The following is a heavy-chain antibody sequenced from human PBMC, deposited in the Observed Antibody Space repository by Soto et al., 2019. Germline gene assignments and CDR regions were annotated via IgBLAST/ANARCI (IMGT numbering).Heavy chain of an antibody. CDR2: ISSSGSTI. CDR3: ARDGPLTRWGDGMDV. V-gene: IGHV3-48*03. Sequence: PGGSLRLSCAASGFTFSSYEMNWVRQAPGKGLEWVSYISSSGSTIYYADSVKGRFTISRDNAENSLYLQMNSLRAEDTAVYYCARDGPLTRWGDGMDVWGQGTTVTVSS. J-gene: IGHJ6*02. D-gene: IGHD1-26*01. CDR1: GFTFSSYE.